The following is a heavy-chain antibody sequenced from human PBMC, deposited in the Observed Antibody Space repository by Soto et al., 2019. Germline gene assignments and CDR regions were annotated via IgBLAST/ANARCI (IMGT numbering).Heavy chain of an antibody. V-gene: IGHV4-61*01. Sequence: ASQTLSLTCTVSGGSVSSGTSCWSWLRQPPGKGLEGFGHIYFTGSTNYNPSLKSRVTMSLDTSRNQFSLKLSSVTAADTAVYYCTRGPPRVQWFDPWGLGTLVTVSS. CDR2: IYFTGST. CDR3: TRGPPRVQWFDP. J-gene: IGHJ5*02. CDR1: GGSVSSGTSC.